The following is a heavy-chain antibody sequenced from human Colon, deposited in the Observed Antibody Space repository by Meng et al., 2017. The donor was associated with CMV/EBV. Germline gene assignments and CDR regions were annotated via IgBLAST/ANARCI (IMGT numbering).Heavy chain of an antibody. CDR3: ARDIKGHKGVGLSGGDNWFDP. CDR2: IIPILGIA. V-gene: IGHV1-69*04. J-gene: IGHJ5*02. Sequence: SVKVSCKASGGTFSSYTISWVRQAPGQGLEWMGRIIPILGIANYAQKFQGRVTITADKSTSTAYMELSSLRSEDTAVYYCARDIKGHKGVGLSGGDNWFDPWGQGTLVTVSS. CDR1: GGTFSSYT. D-gene: IGHD3-10*01.